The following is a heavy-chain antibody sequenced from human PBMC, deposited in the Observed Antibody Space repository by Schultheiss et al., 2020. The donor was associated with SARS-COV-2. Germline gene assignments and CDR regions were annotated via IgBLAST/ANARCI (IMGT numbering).Heavy chain of an antibody. J-gene: IGHJ4*02. D-gene: IGHD3-10*01. CDR2: ISSSSSTI. CDR3: ASSAMVRGELHYFDY. V-gene: IGHV3-48*02. Sequence: GGSLRLSCAASGFTVSSNYMSWVRQAPGKGLEWVSSISSSSSTIYYADSVKGRFTISRDNAKNSLYLQMNSLRDEDTAVYYCASSAMVRGELHYFDYWGQGTLVTVSS. CDR1: GFTVSSNY.